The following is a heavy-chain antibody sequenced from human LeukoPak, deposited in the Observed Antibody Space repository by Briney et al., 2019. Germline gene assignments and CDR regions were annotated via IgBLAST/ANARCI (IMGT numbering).Heavy chain of an antibody. CDR3: AREVVVTEDYYYYGMDV. Sequence: SETLSLTCTVSGGSISRGGYYWSWIRQHPGKGLEWIGYIYYSGSTYYNPSLKSRVTISVDTSKNQFSLKLSSVTAADTAVYYCAREVVVTEDYYYYGMDVWGQGTTVTVSS. CDR1: GGSISRGGYY. D-gene: IGHD2-21*02. J-gene: IGHJ6*02. CDR2: IYYSGST. V-gene: IGHV4-31*03.